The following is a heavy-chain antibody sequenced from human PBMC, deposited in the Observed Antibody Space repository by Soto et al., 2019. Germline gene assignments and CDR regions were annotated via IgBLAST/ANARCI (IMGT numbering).Heavy chain of an antibody. CDR2: ISSDGSEK. CDR1: GFTFSNYA. V-gene: IGHV3-30*18. J-gene: IGHJ4*02. Sequence: FLRLSCVASGFTFSNYAMHWVRQAPGKGLGWVAVISSDGSEKYYLDSVRDRFTISRDNSKNTLYLQMNNLRPEDTAMYYCANSWTTLTTGFDFWGQGALVTVSS. D-gene: IGHD4-17*01. CDR3: ANSWTTLTTGFDF.